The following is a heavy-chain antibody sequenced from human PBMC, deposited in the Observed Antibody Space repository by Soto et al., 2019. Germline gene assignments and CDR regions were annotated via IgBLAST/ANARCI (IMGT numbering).Heavy chain of an antibody. CDR3: ERVPVVPAAIRYYYYGMDV. D-gene: IGHD2-2*02. V-gene: IGHV1-18*04. J-gene: IGHJ6*02. Sequence: GASVKVSFKASGYTFTSYGISWVRQAPGQGLAWMGWISAYNGNTNYAQKLQGRVTMTTDTSTSTAYMELRSLRSDDTAVYDCERVPVVPAAIRYYYYGMDVWGQGTTVTVSS. CDR2: ISAYNGNT. CDR1: GYTFTSYG.